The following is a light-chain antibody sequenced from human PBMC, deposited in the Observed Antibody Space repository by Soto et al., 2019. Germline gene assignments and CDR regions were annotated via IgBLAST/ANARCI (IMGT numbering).Light chain of an antibody. Sequence: QSALTQPPSASGSPGQSVTISCTGTSSDVGTYNYVSWYRQYPGKAPQLLIFEVTSRPSGVPDRFSGSKSGNTASLTVSGLQAEDEAHYYCSSYAGSNTWVFGGGTKLTVL. CDR1: SSDVGTYNY. J-gene: IGLJ3*02. V-gene: IGLV2-8*01. CDR3: SSYAGSNTWV. CDR2: EVT.